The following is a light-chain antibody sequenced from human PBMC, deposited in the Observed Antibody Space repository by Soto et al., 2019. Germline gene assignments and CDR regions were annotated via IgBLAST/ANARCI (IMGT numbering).Light chain of an antibody. V-gene: IGLV2-14*01. Sequence: QSVLTQPASVSGSPGQSITIACTGTSSDVGGYNYVSWYQQHPGKAPKLMIYEVSNRPSGVSTRFSGSKSGNTASLTISGLQAEDEADYYCSSYTIITTLVFGTGTKLTVL. CDR1: SSDVGGYNY. CDR2: EVS. J-gene: IGLJ1*01. CDR3: SSYTIITTLV.